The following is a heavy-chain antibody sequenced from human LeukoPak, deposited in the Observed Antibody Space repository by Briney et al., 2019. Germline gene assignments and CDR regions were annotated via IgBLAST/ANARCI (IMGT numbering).Heavy chain of an antibody. Sequence: ASVKVSCKASGYTFTGYYTHWVRQAPGQGLEWMGWINPNTGGTNYAQKFQGRVTMTRDTSISTAYMELSRLRSDDTAVYYCARARGIPDAFDILGQGTMVTVSS. V-gene: IGHV1-2*02. CDR2: INPNTGGT. J-gene: IGHJ3*02. CDR1: GYTFTGYY. CDR3: ARARGIPDAFDI.